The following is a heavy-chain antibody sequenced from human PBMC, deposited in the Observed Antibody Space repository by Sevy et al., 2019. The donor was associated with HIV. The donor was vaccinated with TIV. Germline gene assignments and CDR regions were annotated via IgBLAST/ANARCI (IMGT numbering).Heavy chain of an antibody. CDR2: ISGSGGST. Sequence: GGSLRLSCVASGFTFSSYAMSWVRQAPGKGLEWVSAISGSGGSTYYADSVKGRFTISRDNSKNTLYLQMNSLRAEDTAVYYCAKASYGLNYFDYWGQGTLVTVSS. V-gene: IGHV3-23*01. CDR3: AKASYGLNYFDY. D-gene: IGHD3-16*01. J-gene: IGHJ4*02. CDR1: GFTFSSYA.